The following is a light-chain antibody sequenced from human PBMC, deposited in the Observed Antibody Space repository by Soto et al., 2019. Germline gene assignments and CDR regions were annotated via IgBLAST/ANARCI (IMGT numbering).Light chain of an antibody. CDR2: DAS. Sequence: DIQMTQSPSSLSASVGNRVTITCRASQSIDRNLNWYQQKLGKAPKLLISDASKLQSGVPSTFGGSGSGTDFTITISSLQPADVATYYCQHSHTTPPTFGQGTKV. V-gene: IGKV1-39*01. CDR1: QSIDRN. CDR3: QHSHTTPPT. J-gene: IGKJ1*01.